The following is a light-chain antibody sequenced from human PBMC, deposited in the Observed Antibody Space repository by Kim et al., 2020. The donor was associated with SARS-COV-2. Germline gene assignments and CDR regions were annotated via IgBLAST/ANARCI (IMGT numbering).Light chain of an antibody. J-gene: IGLJ3*02. V-gene: IGLV2-14*03. CDR3: ASYTSSSTWV. CDR2: DVS. CDR1: SSDVGAFNY. Sequence: QSALTQPASVSGSPGQSITISCSGTSSDVGAFNYVSWYQQHPGKAPKVMISDVSNRPSGVSDRFSGSKSGNTASLTISGLQAEDEADYYCASYTSSSTWVFGGGTKLTVL.